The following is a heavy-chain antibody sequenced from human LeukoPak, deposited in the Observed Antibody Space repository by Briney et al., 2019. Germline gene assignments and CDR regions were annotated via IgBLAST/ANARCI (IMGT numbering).Heavy chain of an antibody. CDR2: INHSGIT. CDR3: ARGSGDYENYAFDI. V-gene: IGHV4-34*01. Sequence: SETLSLTCGVYGGSSSGNYWSWIRQPPGKGLEWIGEINHSGITNYNLSLKSRVTISADTSKNQFSLKLTSVTAADTAVYYCARGSGDYENYAFDIWGQGTMVTVSS. CDR1: GGSSSGNY. J-gene: IGHJ3*02. D-gene: IGHD4-17*01.